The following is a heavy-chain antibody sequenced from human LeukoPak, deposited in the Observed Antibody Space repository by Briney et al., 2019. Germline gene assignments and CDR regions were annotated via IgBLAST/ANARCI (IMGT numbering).Heavy chain of an antibody. Sequence: GGSLRLSCAASGFTSSTYPMTWVRQAPGKGLEWVSSISATGDRTYYADSVKGRFTISRDSSKNTLYVQMNSLRSEDTAVYYCAKSVSYYDSSAYYYYFDYWGQGTLVTVSS. J-gene: IGHJ4*02. V-gene: IGHV3-23*01. D-gene: IGHD3-22*01. CDR1: GFTSSTYP. CDR3: AKSVSYYDSSAYYYYFDY. CDR2: ISATGDRT.